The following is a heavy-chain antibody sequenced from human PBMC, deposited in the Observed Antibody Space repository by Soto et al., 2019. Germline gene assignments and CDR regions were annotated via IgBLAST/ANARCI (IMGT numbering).Heavy chain of an antibody. J-gene: IGHJ6*02. V-gene: IGHV2-5*02. CDR1: GFSLSTSGVG. CDR3: AYLPCSAGSCYWFSFSGMDV. CDR2: ICWDDDK. D-gene: IGHD2-15*01. Sequence: QITLKESGPTLVKPTQTLTLTCTFSGFSLSTSGVGVAWIRQPPGKALEWLALICWDDDKRYRPSLESRLTITKDTSKNQVVLTMTNMDSVDTATYYCAYLPCSAGSCYWFSFSGMDVWGQGSTVSVSS.